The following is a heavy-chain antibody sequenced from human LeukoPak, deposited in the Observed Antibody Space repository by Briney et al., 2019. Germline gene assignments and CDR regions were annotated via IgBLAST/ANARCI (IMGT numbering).Heavy chain of an antibody. D-gene: IGHD3-22*01. CDR3: ARDGGRALLTMIGDY. Sequence: ASVKVSCKAVGYTFTSHYMHRVRQAPGQGLEWMGIINPSGGSTSYAQKFQGRVTMTRDTSTSTVYMELSSLRSEDTALYYCARDGGRALLTMIGDYWGQGTLVTVSS. CDR1: GYTFTSHY. V-gene: IGHV1-46*01. CDR2: INPSGGST. J-gene: IGHJ4*02.